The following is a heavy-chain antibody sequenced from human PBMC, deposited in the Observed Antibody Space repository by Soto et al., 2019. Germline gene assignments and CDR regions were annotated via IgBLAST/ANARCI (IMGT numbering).Heavy chain of an antibody. Sequence: EVQLVESGGGLVKPGGSLRLSCAASGFTFSSYSMNWVRQAPGKGLEWVSSISSSSNYIYYADSVKGRFTISRDNAKNSLYLQMNSLITEYTAVYYCARDLTTGYYGYWGQGTLVTVSS. J-gene: IGHJ4*02. D-gene: IGHD3-9*01. CDR1: GFTFSSYS. CDR2: ISSSSNYI. CDR3: ARDLTTGYYGY. V-gene: IGHV3-21*01.